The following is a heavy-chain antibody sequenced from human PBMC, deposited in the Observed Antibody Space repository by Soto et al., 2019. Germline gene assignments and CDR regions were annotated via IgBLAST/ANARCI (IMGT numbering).Heavy chain of an antibody. CDR2: IYYSGST. CDR1: GGSISSGGYY. CDR3: ARDGWWSETDYYYGMDV. D-gene: IGHD2-15*01. Sequence: SETLSLTCSVSGGSISSGGYYWSWIRQHPGKGLEWSGYIYYSGSTYYNPSLKSRVTISVDTSKNQFSLKLSSVTAADTAVYYCARDGWWSETDYYYGMDVWGQGTTVTVSS. J-gene: IGHJ6*02. V-gene: IGHV4-31*03.